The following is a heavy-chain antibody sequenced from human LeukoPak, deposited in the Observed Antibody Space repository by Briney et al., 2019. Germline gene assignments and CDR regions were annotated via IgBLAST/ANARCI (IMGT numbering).Heavy chain of an antibody. CDR3: ARGGYNIDWMKDATDY. D-gene: IGHD3-9*01. Sequence: SETLSLTCGVYGGSFSGYYYNWIRQSPGKGLEWIAEINHTGSTNYNPSLKSRVAISIDTSKNQLSLTLNSVTAADTAVYYCARGGYNIDWMKDATDYWGQGTLVTVSS. J-gene: IGHJ4*02. CDR2: INHTGST. V-gene: IGHV4-34*01. CDR1: GGSFSGYY.